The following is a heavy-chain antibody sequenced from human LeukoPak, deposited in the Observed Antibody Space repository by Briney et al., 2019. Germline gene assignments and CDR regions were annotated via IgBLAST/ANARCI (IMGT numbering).Heavy chain of an antibody. Sequence: GGSLRLSCAASEFSVSSNYMSWVRQAPGKGLEWVSYISSSSSTIYYADSVKGRFTISRDNAKNSLYLQMNSLRAEDTAVYYCARDLGYSGYDFAFDIWGQGTMVTVSS. J-gene: IGHJ3*02. CDR1: EFSVSSNY. V-gene: IGHV3-48*01. D-gene: IGHD5-12*01. CDR2: ISSSSSTI. CDR3: ARDLGYSGYDFAFDI.